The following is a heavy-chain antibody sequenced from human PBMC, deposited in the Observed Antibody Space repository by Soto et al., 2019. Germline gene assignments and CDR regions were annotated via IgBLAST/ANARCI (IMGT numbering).Heavy chain of an antibody. CDR3: AKDRGLAESGRWSHYYYGMDV. J-gene: IGHJ6*02. Sequence: GGSLRLSCAASGFTFGTYGMHWVRQAPGKGLEWVSVIWFDVSNKTYADSVKGRFTISRDNSKSMRYLQMNSLRAEDTAVYYCAKDRGLAESGRWSHYYYGMDVWGQGTTVTVSS. CDR1: GFTFGTYG. D-gene: IGHD1-26*01. CDR2: IWFDVSNK. V-gene: IGHV3-33*06.